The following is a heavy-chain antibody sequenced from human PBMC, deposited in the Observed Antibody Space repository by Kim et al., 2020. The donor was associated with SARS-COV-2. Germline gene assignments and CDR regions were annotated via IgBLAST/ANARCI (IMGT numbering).Heavy chain of an antibody. J-gene: IGHJ4*02. CDR3: AREGGVDTAMVTDY. Sequence: GGSLRLSCAASGFTFSSYWMSWVRQAPGKGLEWVANIKQDGSEKYYVDSVKGRFTISRDNAKNSLYLQMNSLRAEDTAVYYCAREGGVDTAMVTDYWGQGTLVTVSS. V-gene: IGHV3-7*01. D-gene: IGHD5-18*01. CDR2: IKQDGSEK. CDR1: GFTFSSYW.